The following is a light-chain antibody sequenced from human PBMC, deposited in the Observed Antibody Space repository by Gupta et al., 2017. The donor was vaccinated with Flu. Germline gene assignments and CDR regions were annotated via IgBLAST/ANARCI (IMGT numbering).Light chain of an antibody. J-gene: IGLJ2*01. CDR3: QSSDSRSWV. CDR2: KDD. Sequence: YMLTQPPSVSESPGETVTISCTRGSGNMASNYVQWYQQPPGSAPTVVIYKDDQRPSGVPDRFSGSIDSSSNSATLTISGLKAEDEADYYCQSSDSRSWVFGGGTKLTVL. CDR1: SGNMASNY. V-gene: IGLV6-57*03.